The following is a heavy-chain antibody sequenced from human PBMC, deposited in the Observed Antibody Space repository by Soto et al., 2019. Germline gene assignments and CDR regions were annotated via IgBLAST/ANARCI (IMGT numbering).Heavy chain of an antibody. CDR2: IYWDDDK. CDR3: AHAGDYDLLTFVY. Sequence: QITLKESGPTLVRPAQTLTLTCDFSGFSLSTYHMGVAWIRQPPGKALEWLALIYWDDDKRYSPSLKDRLAISKDTSSNQVVLTITNIDPGDSATYFCAHAGDYDLLTFVYLGPGTLVTVSS. CDR1: GFSLSTYHMG. J-gene: IGHJ4*02. V-gene: IGHV2-5*02. D-gene: IGHD4-17*01.